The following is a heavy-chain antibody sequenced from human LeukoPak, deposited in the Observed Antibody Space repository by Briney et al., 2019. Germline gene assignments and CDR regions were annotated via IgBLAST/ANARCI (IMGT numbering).Heavy chain of an antibody. CDR2: IYYSGST. CDR3: ARYDYVWGSHRHDY. V-gene: IGHV4-39*01. Sequence: PSGTVSLTCTVSGGSISSSSYYWGWIRQPPGKGLEWIGSIYYSGSTYYNPSLKSRVTISVDTSKNQFSLKLSSVTAADTAVYYCARYDYVWGSHRHDYWGQGTLVTVPS. CDR1: GGSISSSSYY. D-gene: IGHD3-16*02. J-gene: IGHJ4*02.